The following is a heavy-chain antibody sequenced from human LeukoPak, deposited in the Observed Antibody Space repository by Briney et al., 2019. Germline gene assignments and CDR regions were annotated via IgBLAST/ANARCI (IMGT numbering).Heavy chain of an antibody. CDR1: GGSFSGYY. J-gene: IGHJ3*02. V-gene: IGHV4-34*01. D-gene: IGHD6-13*01. CDR2: ITHTGST. Sequence: PSETLSLTCAVYGGSFSGYYWNWIRQPPGKGLEWIGDITHTGSTNDNPSLKGRVTASVDTSKNQFSLSLTSVTAADTALYYCARGSPAADDALDIWGQGTLVTVSS. CDR3: ARGSPAADDALDI.